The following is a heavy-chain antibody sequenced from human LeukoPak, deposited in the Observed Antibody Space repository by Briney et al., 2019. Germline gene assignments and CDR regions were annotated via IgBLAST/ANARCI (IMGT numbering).Heavy chain of an antibody. D-gene: IGHD2-15*01. CDR3: ARAGGSGDFDY. J-gene: IGHJ4*02. V-gene: IGHV3-33*08. CDR2: IWYDGSNK. CDR1: GFTVSSNY. Sequence: GGSLRLSCAASGFTVSSNYMSWVRQAPGKGLEWVAVIWYDGSNKYYADSVKGRFTISRDNSKNTLYLQMNSLRAEDTAVYYCARAGGSGDFDYWGQGTLVTVSS.